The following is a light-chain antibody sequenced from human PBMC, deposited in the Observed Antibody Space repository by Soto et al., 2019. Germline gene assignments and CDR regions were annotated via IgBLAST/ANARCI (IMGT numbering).Light chain of an antibody. J-gene: IGKJ1*01. V-gene: IGKV3-15*01. CDR2: GAS. Sequence: EIMMTQSPATLSVSPGERATLSCRASQSVSSNLAWYQQKPGQAPRXLIYGASTTATGIPARFSGSGSGTEFTLTISSLQSEDFVVYYCQQYNNRPTFGQGTQVDIK. CDR3: QQYNNRPT. CDR1: QSVSSN.